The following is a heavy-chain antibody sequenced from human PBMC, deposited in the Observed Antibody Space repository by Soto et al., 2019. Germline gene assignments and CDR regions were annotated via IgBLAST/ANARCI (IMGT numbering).Heavy chain of an antibody. CDR3: ARYGVGSSSWYGMTLVLDAFDI. Sequence: QVQLQESGPGLVKPSETLSLTCTVSGGSVSSGSYYWSWIRQPPGKGLEWIGYIYYSGSTNYNPSLKSRVTISVDTSKNQFSLKLSSVTAADTAVYYCARYGVGSSSWYGMTLVLDAFDIWGQGTMVTVSS. J-gene: IGHJ3*02. CDR2: IYYSGST. V-gene: IGHV4-61*01. D-gene: IGHD6-13*01. CDR1: GGSVSSGSYY.